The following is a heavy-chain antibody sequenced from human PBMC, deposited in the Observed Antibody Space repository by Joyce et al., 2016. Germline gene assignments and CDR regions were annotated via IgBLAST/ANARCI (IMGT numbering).Heavy chain of an antibody. V-gene: IGHV1-69*01. J-gene: IGHJ4*02. Sequence: QVQLVQSGAELRKPGLSVMVSCKASGGTFSDHAVSWVRQAPGPGPEWMGGIVPNFGTPHYGKRFQDRVMITAYDSTSTVYLELSSLRSEDTTVYYCARGGKSYYESSGYYFDYWGQGTLVTVSS. CDR3: ARGGKSYYESSGYYFDY. CDR2: IVPNFGTP. CDR1: GGTFSDHA. D-gene: IGHD3-22*01.